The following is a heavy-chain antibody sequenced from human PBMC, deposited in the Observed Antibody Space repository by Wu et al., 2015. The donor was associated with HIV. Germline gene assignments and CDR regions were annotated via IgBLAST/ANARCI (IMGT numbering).Heavy chain of an antibody. CDR1: GGTFNSYA. D-gene: IGHD3-10*02. J-gene: IGHJ3*02. V-gene: IGHV1-69*05. CDR2: IIPTFGTP. Sequence: QVQLVQSGTEVKKPGSSVKVSCKASGGTFNSYAISWVRQAPGQGLEWMGGIIPTFGTPNYAQKFQGRVTINTDESTSTAYMELRRLRSEDTAVYYCAREMFGSEKGGLGAFDIWGQGTMVTVSS. CDR3: AREMFGSEKGGLGAFDI.